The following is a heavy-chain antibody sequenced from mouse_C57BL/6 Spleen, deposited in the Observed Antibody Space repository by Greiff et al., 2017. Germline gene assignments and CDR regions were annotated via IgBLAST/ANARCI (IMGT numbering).Heavy chain of an antibody. D-gene: IGHD1-1*01. J-gene: IGHJ3*01. CDR2: IYPGSGST. Sequence: QVQLQQPGAELVKPGASVKMSCKASGYTFTSYWITWVKQRPGQGLEWIGDIYPGSGSTNYNEKFKSKATLTVDTSSSTAYMQLSSLTSEDSAVYYCARHLYYDGSSLFAYWGQGTLVTVSA. CDR1: GYTFTSYW. CDR3: ARHLYYDGSSLFAY. V-gene: IGHV1-55*01.